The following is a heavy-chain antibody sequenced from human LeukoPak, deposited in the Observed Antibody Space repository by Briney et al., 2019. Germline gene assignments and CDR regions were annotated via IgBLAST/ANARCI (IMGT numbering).Heavy chain of an antibody. CDR2: MWYDGSRE. D-gene: IGHD6-19*01. Sequence: PGGSLRLSCAASGFILSTHGMHWVRQAPGKGLEWVAGMWYDGSREDYADSVKGRFTISRDMSKNTLNLQMNSLRVEDTAMFYCARDQYSSGWYPGAFDIWGQGTMVTVSS. CDR1: GFILSTHG. CDR3: ARDQYSSGWYPGAFDI. J-gene: IGHJ3*02. V-gene: IGHV3-33*01.